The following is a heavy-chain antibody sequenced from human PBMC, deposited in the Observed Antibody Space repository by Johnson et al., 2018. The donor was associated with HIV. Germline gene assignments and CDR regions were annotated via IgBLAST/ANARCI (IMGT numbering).Heavy chain of an antibody. V-gene: IGHV3-66*01. CDR2: IYSGGST. D-gene: IGHD6-6*01. J-gene: IGHJ3*01. CDR3: AKDLSSSSL. Sequence: VQLVESGGGLVQPGGSLRLSCAASGFTFSSYWMHWVRQAPGKGLVWVSVIYSGGSTYYADSVKGRFTISRDNSKNTLYLQMNSLRAEDTAVYYCAKDLSSSSLWGQGTMVTVSS. CDR1: GFTFSSYW.